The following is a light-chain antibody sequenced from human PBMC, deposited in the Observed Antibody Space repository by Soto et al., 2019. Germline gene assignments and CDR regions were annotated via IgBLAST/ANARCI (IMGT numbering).Light chain of an antibody. CDR3: LQRSDWPLT. J-gene: IGKJ4*01. V-gene: IGKV3-11*01. Sequence: EIVLTQSPATLSLSPGERATLSCRASQSVNSYLAWYQQKPGQAPRLLIDDASNRANGIPARFSGSGSGTDFTRTISSREPEDFAVYYCLQRSDWPLTFGGGTKVEIK. CDR1: QSVNSY. CDR2: DAS.